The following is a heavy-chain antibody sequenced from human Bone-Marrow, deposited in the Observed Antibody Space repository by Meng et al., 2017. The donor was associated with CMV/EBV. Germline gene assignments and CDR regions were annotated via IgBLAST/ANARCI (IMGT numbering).Heavy chain of an antibody. CDR3: ARAELRFLEWLLPKYGMDV. J-gene: IGHJ6*02. CDR2: INHSGST. V-gene: IGHV4-39*07. D-gene: IGHD3-3*01. CDR1: GGSISSSSYY. Sequence: ETLSLTCTVSGGSISSSSYYWGWIRQPPGKGLEWIGEINHSGSTNYNPSLKSRVTISVDTSKNQFSLKLSSVTAADTAVYYCARAELRFLEWLLPKYGMDVWGQGTTVTVSS.